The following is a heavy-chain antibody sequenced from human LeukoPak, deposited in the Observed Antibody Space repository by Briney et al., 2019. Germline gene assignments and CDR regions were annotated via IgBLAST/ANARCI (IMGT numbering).Heavy chain of an antibody. Sequence: GGSMRLSCAASGFTFSSYWMHWVRQAPGKGLVWVSRINSDGSSTSYADSVKGRFTISRDNAKNTLYLQMNSLRAEDTAVYYCARDPSFTPPVFDYWGQGTLVTVSS. D-gene: IGHD3-16*02. CDR3: ARDPSFTPPVFDY. J-gene: IGHJ4*02. CDR1: GFTFSSYW. CDR2: INSDGSST. V-gene: IGHV3-74*01.